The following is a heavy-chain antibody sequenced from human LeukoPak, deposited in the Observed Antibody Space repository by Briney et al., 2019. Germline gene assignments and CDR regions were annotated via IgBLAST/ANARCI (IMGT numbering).Heavy chain of an antibody. D-gene: IGHD6-19*01. V-gene: IGHV4-28*01. J-gene: IGHJ3*01. Sequence: PSETLSLTCAVSGDSISSNYWWGWIRQPPEKGLEWIGYIHYRGSTHQNPSLQSRLTMSLDTSKDQFSLKLSSVTAVDTAVYYCVRKGSGWYAFDLWGQGTTVTVSP. CDR1: GDSISSNYW. CDR2: IHYRGST. CDR3: VRKGSGWYAFDL.